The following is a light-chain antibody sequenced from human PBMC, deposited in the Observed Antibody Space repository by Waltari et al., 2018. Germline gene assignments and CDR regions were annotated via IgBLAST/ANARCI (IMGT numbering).Light chain of an antibody. CDR2: KAS. CDR3: QQYDSSPWT. CDR1: QSISSW. V-gene: IGKV1-5*03. J-gene: IGKJ1*01. Sequence: DIQMTQSPSTLSASVGATVTITCRASQSISSWLAWYQQKPGKAPNLLIYKASSLESGVPSRFSGSGSGTEFTLTISSLQPDDFATYYCQQYDSSPWTFGQGTKVEIK.